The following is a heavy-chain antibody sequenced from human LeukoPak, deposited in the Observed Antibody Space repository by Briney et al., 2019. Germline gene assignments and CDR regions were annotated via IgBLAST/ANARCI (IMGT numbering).Heavy chain of an antibody. J-gene: IGHJ4*02. CDR2: IIPILGIA. V-gene: IGHV1-69*04. CDR1: GGTFSSYA. CDR3: ARDYYDSSGYYGGPFDY. D-gene: IGHD3-22*01. Sequence: SVKVSCKASGGTFSSYAISWVRQAPGQGLEWMGRIIPILGIANYAQKFQGRVTITADKSTSTAHMELSSLRSEDTAVYYCARDYYDSSGYYGGPFDYWGQGTLVTVSS.